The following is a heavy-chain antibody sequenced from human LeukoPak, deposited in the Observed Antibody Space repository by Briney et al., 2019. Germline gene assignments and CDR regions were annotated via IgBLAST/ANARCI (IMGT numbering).Heavy chain of an antibody. CDR1: GGSFSGYY. CDR3: ARTAMGAGDAFDI. V-gene: IGHV4-34*01. J-gene: IGHJ3*02. CDR2: INHSGST. D-gene: IGHD5-18*01. Sequence: PSETLSLTCAVYGGSFSGYYRSWIRQPPGKGLEWIGEINHSGSTNYNPSLKSRVTISVDTSKNQFSLKLSSVTAADTAVYYCARTAMGAGDAFDIWGQGTMVTVSS.